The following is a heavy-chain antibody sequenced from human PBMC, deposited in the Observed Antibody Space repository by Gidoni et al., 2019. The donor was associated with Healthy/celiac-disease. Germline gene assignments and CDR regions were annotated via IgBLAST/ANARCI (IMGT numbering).Heavy chain of an antibody. V-gene: IGHV2-70*01. CDR3: ARVTTSQLVDY. CDR1: EFPLSTSGMC. J-gene: IGHJ4*02. CDR2: IDWDDDN. D-gene: IGHD1-1*01. Sequence: QVTLRESGPALVKPTQTLTLTCTFSEFPLSTSGMCVSWIRQPPGKALDWLALIDWDDDNYYSTSLKTRLTIAKDTSKNQVVLTMTNMDPVDTATYYCARVTTSQLVDYWGQGTLVTVSS.